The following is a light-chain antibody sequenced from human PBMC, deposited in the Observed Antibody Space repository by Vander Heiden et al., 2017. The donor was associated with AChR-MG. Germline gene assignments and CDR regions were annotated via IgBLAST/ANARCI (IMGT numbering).Light chain of an antibody. CDR3: ATWDSRLSAPGV. V-gene: IGLV1-51*01. J-gene: IGLJ3*02. CDR1: SPNIGQNY. CDR2: DNN. Sequence: QSVLTPPPSVSAAPGQKVTISCSGSSPNIGQNYVSWYQQLPGTAPKLLIYDNNKRPSAIPARFSGSKSGTSATLDITGLQTGDEALYYCATWDSRLSAPGVFGGGTRLTVL.